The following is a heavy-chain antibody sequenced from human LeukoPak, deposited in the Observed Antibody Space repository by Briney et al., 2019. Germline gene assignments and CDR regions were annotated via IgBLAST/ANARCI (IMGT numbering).Heavy chain of an antibody. CDR1: GGSISSYY. CDR3: ARAGSGGEPIDY. Sequence: SETLSLTCTVSGGSISSYYWSWIRQPPGKGLEWIGYIYYSGRTNYNPSLKSRVTISVDTSKNQFSLKLSSVTAADTALYYCARAGSGGEPIDYWGQGTLVTVSS. CDR2: IYYSGRT. D-gene: IGHD3-10*01. J-gene: IGHJ4*02. V-gene: IGHV4-59*01.